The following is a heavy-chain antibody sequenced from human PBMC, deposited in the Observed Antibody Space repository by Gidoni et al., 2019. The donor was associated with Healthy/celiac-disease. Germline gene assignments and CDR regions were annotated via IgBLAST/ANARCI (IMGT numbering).Heavy chain of an antibody. V-gene: IGHV3-21*01. CDR3: ARDERNGDYSGY. J-gene: IGHJ4*02. Sequence: EVQLVESGGGLVKPGGSLRLSCAASGFPFSSYSMNWVRQAPGKGLECVSSISSSSSYIYYADSVKGRFTISRDNAKNSLYLQMNSLRAEDTAVYYCARDERNGDYSGYWGQGTLVTVSS. CDR2: ISSSSSYI. D-gene: IGHD1-1*01. CDR1: GFPFSSYS.